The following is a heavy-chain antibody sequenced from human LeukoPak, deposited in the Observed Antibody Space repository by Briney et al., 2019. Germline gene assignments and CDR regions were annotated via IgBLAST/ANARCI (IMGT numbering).Heavy chain of an antibody. V-gene: IGHV1-69*13. Sequence: ASVKVSCKASGGTFSSYTITWVRQAPGQGLEWMGGIIPIFGTANYAQNFQGRVTITADESTNTAYMELSSLRSEDTAVYYCARGLYSNYVDYWGQGTLVTVSS. CDR1: GGTFSSYT. J-gene: IGHJ4*02. CDR3: ARGLYSNYVDY. CDR2: IIPIFGTA. D-gene: IGHD4-11*01.